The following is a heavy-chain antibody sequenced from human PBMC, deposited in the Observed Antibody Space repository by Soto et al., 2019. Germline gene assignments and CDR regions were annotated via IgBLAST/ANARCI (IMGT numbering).Heavy chain of an antibody. CDR3: ARGAVGLYYYGKDV. J-gene: IGHJ6*02. D-gene: IGHD1-26*01. V-gene: IGHV3-48*02. Sequence: GGSLRLSCASSGFTFSRYGMNWVRQAPGKGLEWVAYISSSSSTIYYADSVKGRFTISRDNAKNSLYLQMNSLRDEDAAVYYCARGAVGLYYYGKDVWGQGTTVTVSS. CDR1: GFTFSRYG. CDR2: ISSSSSTI.